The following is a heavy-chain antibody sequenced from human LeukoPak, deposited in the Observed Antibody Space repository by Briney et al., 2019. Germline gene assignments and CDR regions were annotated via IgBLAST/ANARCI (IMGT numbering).Heavy chain of an antibody. CDR1: GGSFSGYY. CDR3: ATTGLYDSSGYYGNDY. V-gene: IGHV4-34*01. D-gene: IGHD3-22*01. Sequence: SETLSLTCAVYGGSFSGYYWSWIRQSPGKGLEWIGEINRRGSTNYNPSLKSRVTISVDTSKNQFSLKLTSVTAADTAVYYCATTGLYDSSGYYGNDYWGQGTLVTVSS. CDR2: INRRGST. J-gene: IGHJ4*02.